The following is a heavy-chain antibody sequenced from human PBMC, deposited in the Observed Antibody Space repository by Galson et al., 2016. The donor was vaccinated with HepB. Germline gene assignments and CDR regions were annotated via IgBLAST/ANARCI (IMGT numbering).Heavy chain of an antibody. Sequence: SLRLSCAASGFTFSSNAVHWVRQVPGKGLEWVALISYDGSNKYYADSVKGRFTISRDNSKNTLYLQMNSLRAEDTAVYYCARDFALGPMLVVVTGAFDIWGQGTMVTVSS. CDR2: ISYDGSNK. CDR1: GFTFSSNA. J-gene: IGHJ3*02. V-gene: IGHV3-30-3*01. D-gene: IGHD3-22*01. CDR3: ARDFALGPMLVVVTGAFDI.